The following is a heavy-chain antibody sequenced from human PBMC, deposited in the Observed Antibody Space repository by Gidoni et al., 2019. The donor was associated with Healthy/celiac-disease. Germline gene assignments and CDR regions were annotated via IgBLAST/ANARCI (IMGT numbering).Heavy chain of an antibody. J-gene: IGHJ6*02. D-gene: IGHD4-17*01. CDR2: ISSSGSTI. V-gene: IGHV3-48*03. CDR3: AREDYGDVYPSAGMDV. CDR1: GFTFSSYE. Sequence: EVQLVESGGGLVQPGGSLRLSCAASGFTFSSYEMNWVRQAPGKGLEWVSYISSSGSTIYYADSVKGRFTISRDNAKNSLYLQMNSLRAEDTAVYYCAREDYGDVYPSAGMDVWGQGTTVTVSS.